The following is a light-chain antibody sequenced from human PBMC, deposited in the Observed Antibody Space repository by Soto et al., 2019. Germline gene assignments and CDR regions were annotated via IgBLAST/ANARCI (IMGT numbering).Light chain of an antibody. CDR2: DAS. V-gene: IGKV3-11*01. Sequence: THSLSTVSLNPGENAILSRRASQSVSIFLAWYQHNPVQAPRLLIYDASYRATGIPARLSGGGSGTDFTLSISSLAPEGIAVNYSLPRIELISFGGRAMADI. CDR1: QSVSIF. J-gene: IGKJ4*01. CDR3: LPRIELIS.